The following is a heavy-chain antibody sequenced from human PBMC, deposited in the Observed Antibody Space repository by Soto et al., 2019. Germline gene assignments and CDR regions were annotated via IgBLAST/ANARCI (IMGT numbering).Heavy chain of an antibody. Sequence: QVQLVQSGGEVKRPGASVKVSCKTSGYTFSNYGITSVRQAPGQPLEWLGWISLYSDGTNYAQKFQGRLSMTTDTSTTTAYMELRSLRSDDTAVYYCARVVPGAEAWFGPWGQGTLVTVSS. CDR3: ARVVPGAEAWFGP. CDR2: ISLYSDGT. J-gene: IGHJ5*02. V-gene: IGHV1-18*01. D-gene: IGHD2-2*01. CDR1: GYTFSNYG.